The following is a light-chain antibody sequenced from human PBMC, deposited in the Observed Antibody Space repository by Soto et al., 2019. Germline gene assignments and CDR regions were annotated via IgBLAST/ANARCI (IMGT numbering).Light chain of an antibody. CDR1: QGIGDT. CDR2: DTS. J-gene: IGKJ4*01. Sequence: EVVGKECRARLSVYPGEGVTLSCRASQGIGDTLAWYQHKPGQTPRLLIYDTSARATGVPARFSGSRSGPEFTLTINCLQSEDFASYYCQRSNNLPLTFGGGTKVDI. V-gene: IGKV3-15*01. CDR3: QRSNNLPLT.